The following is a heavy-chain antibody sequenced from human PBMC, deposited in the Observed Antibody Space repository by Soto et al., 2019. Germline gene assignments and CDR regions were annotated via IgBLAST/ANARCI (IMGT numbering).Heavy chain of an antibody. Sequence: QVQLVESGGGVVQPRGSLTLSCAASGFTFSSYGMHWVRQAPGKGLEWVAVMSYDGNNKYYADSVKGRFTVSRDNSRNTQFLQMNSLRVEDTAVYYCAKGFISGGYCANGICYHFDYWGQGTPVTVSS. CDR2: MSYDGNNK. CDR1: GFTFSSYG. D-gene: IGHD2-8*01. J-gene: IGHJ4*02. V-gene: IGHV3-30*18. CDR3: AKGFISGGYCANGICYHFDY.